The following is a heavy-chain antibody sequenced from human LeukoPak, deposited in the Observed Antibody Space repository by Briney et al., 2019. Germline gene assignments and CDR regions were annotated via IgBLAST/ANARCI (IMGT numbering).Heavy chain of an antibody. J-gene: IGHJ6*03. CDR2: INPSGGST. D-gene: IGHD2-2*02. CDR3: ARVAAEVVGVPGAIGFGWLRRDYYYMDV. Sequence: GASVKLSCKASGYTFTSYYMHWVRQAPGEGLEWMGIINPSGGSTSYAQKFQGRVTMTRDMSTSTVYMELSSLRSEDTAVYYCARVAAEVVGVPGAIGFGWLRRDYYYMDVWGKGTTVIVSS. CDR1: GYTFTSYY. V-gene: IGHV1-46*01.